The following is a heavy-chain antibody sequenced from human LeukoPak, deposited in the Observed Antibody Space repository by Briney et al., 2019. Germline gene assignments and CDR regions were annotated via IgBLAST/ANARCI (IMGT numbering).Heavy chain of an antibody. CDR2: IYYSGST. V-gene: IGHV4-39*01. CDR1: GGSISSSSYY. J-gene: IGHJ2*01. Sequence: PSETLSLTCTVSGGSISSSSYYWGWIRQPPGEGLEWIGSIYYSGSTYYNPSLKSRVTISVDTSKNQFSLKLSSVTAADTAVYYCAIHGELLLFGELSKDSYWYFDLWGRGTLVTVSS. CDR3: AIHGELLLFGELSKDSYWYFDL. D-gene: IGHD3-10*01.